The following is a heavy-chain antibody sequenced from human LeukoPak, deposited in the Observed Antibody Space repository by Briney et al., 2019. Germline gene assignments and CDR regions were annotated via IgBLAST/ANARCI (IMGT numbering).Heavy chain of an antibody. D-gene: IGHD3-10*01. CDR2: ISDSSDTI. Sequence: GKSLRLSCAASGFTFRSHGMHWVRQAPGKGLEWVSHISDSSDTIYYADSVKGRFTISRDNAKNSLFLQMNSLRDEDTAVYYCARYFGDPQGMDVWGQGTTVTVSS. V-gene: IGHV3-48*02. CDR3: ARYFGDPQGMDV. CDR1: GFTFRSHG. J-gene: IGHJ6*02.